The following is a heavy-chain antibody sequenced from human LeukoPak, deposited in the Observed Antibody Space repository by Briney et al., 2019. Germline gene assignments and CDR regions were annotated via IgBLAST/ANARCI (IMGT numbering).Heavy chain of an antibody. CDR1: GYSVTGDN. J-gene: IGHJ5*02. D-gene: IGHD6-19*01. Sequence: ASVKVSCKASGYSVTGDNIQWVRHAPGQGLEWMGWINPNNGATNYAQQFLSSGTMTTETSTSTAYMELSSFVSGDTAVVYCAGFEGKFDSIGWYAVGDNCFDPWGQGPLVTVSS. CDR3: AGFEGKFDSIGWYAVGDNCFDP. CDR2: INPNNGAT. V-gene: IGHV1-2*02.